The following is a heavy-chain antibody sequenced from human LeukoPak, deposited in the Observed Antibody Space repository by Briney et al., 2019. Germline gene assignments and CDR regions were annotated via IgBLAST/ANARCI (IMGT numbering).Heavy chain of an antibody. CDR3: AKNRAWLRSYYFDY. CDR1: GFTVSSNY. J-gene: IGHJ4*02. CDR2: ISGSGGST. D-gene: IGHD5-12*01. V-gene: IGHV3-23*01. Sequence: GGSLRLSCAASGFTVSSNYMSWVRQAPGKGLEWVSAISGSGGSTYYADSVKGRFTISRDNSKNTLYLQMNSLRAEDTAVYYCAKNRAWLRSYYFDYWGQGTLVTVSS.